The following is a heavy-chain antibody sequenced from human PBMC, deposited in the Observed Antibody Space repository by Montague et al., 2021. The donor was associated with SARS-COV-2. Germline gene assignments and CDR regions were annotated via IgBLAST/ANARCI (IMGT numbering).Heavy chain of an antibody. CDR2: IYYSGST. CDR3: ARGIWYAN. CDR1: GGSISPYY. D-gene: IGHD6-13*01. J-gene: IGHJ4*02. Sequence: SENLSPTCTVSGGSISPYYWNWIRQSPGKGLEWIGDIYYSGSTTYNPSLESRVTISVDTSKNQFSLRLSSVTAADTAVYYCARGIWYANWGQGILVTVSS. V-gene: IGHV4-59*01.